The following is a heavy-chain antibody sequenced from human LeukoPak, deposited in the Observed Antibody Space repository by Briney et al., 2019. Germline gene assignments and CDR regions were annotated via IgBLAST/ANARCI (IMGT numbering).Heavy chain of an antibody. CDR1: GVTVSTYG. J-gene: IGHJ4*02. CDR2: ISLDGINK. Sequence: GGSLRLSCLVSGVTVSTYGMQRVRQAPGRGLEWVALISLDGINKHYGDSVRGRFTVSRDNSENTLYLQMNSLRPEATALYYCAKDKVGGVASDHWGQGALVIVSS. D-gene: IGHD1-26*01. V-gene: IGHV3-30*02. CDR3: AKDKVGGVASDH.